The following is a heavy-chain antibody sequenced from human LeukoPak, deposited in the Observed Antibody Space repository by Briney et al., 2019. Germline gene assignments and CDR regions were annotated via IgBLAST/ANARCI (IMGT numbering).Heavy chain of an antibody. J-gene: IGHJ3*02. D-gene: IGHD3-22*01. CDR3: ARTDSSGYYPFDI. CDR2: IWYDGSNK. V-gene: IGHV3-33*08. Sequence: GGSLRLSCAASGFTFSSYAMSWVRQAPGKGLEWVAVIWYDGSNKYYAPSVKGRFTTSRDNSKNTLYLQMNNLRAEDTAVYYCARTDSSGYYPFDIWGQGTMVTVSS. CDR1: GFTFSSYA.